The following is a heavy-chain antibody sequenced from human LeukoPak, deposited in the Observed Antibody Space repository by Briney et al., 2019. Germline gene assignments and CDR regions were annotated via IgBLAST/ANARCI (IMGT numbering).Heavy chain of an antibody. CDR2: IYTSGST. CDR3: ARDRYYYDSSGLRYFDY. V-gene: IGHV4-4*07. D-gene: IGHD3-22*01. CDR1: GGSISSYY. J-gene: IGHJ4*02. Sequence: SETLSLTCTVSGGSISSYYWSWIRQPAGKGLEWIGRIYTSGSTNYNPSLKSRVTMSVDTSKNQFSLKLSSVTAADTAMCYCARDRYYYDSSGLRYFDYWGQGTLVTVSS.